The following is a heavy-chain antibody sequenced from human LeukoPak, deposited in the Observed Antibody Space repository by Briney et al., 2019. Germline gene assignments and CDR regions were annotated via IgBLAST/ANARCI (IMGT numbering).Heavy chain of an antibody. V-gene: IGHV4-30-2*01. CDR3: ARGGTSYYDFWSGYYTSYFDY. D-gene: IGHD3-3*01. J-gene: IGHJ4*02. CDR1: GGSISSGGYS. Sequence: SETLSLTCAVSGGSISSGGYSRSWIRQPPGKGLEWIGYIYHSGSTYYNPSLKSRVTISVDRSKNQFSLKLSSVTAADTAVYYCARGGTSYYDFWSGYYTSYFDYWGQGTLVTVSS. CDR2: IYHSGST.